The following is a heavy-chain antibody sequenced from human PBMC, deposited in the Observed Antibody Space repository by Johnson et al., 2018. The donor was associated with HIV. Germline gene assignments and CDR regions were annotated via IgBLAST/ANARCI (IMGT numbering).Heavy chain of an antibody. CDR1: GFTFSSYA. Sequence: QVQLVESGGGVVQPGRSLRLSCAASGFTFSSYAMHWVRQAPGKGLEWVAVISYDGSNKYYADSVKGRFTISRDNSKNTLYLQMNSLRAEDTAVYDCARERPGSGYDWGDAFDIWGQGTMVTVSS. D-gene: IGHD5-12*01. J-gene: IGHJ3*02. V-gene: IGHV3-30*04. CDR2: ISYDGSNK. CDR3: ARERPGSGYDWGDAFDI.